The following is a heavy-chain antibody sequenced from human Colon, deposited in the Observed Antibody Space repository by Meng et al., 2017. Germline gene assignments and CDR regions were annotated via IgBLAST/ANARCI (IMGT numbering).Heavy chain of an antibody. J-gene: IGHJ4*02. V-gene: IGHV3-9*03. Sequence: SLKISCAASGFTFDDYAMHWVRQAPGQGLEWVAGISWNSGSIGYADSVQGRFTISRDNAKNSLYLQMNSLRAEDMALYYCAKDYSSSWNYFDYWGQVTLVTVSS. CDR1: GFTFDDYA. CDR2: ISWNSGSI. D-gene: IGHD6-13*01. CDR3: AKDYSSSWNYFDY.